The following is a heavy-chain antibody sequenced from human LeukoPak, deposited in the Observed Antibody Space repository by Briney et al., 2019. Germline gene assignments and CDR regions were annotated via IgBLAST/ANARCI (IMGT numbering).Heavy chain of an antibody. CDR2: INHSGST. Sequence: SETLSLTCAVYGGSFSGYYWSWIRQPPGKGLEWIGEINHSGSTNYNPSLKSRVTISVDTSKNQFSLKLSSVTAADTAVYYCARHTQLEGHPKRHFDYWGQGTLVTVSS. D-gene: IGHD1-1*01. J-gene: IGHJ4*02. CDR3: ARHTQLEGHPKRHFDY. CDR1: GGSFSGYY. V-gene: IGHV4-34*01.